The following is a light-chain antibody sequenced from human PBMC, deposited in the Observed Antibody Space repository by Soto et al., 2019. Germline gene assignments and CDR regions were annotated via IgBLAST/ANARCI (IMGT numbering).Light chain of an antibody. CDR1: QGISSY. CDR2: AAS. J-gene: IGKJ4*01. V-gene: IGKV1-8*01. Sequence: AIRMTQSPSSLSASTGDRVTITCRASQGISSYLAWYQQKPGKAPKLLIYAASTLQSGVPSRFSGSGSGTDFTLTISCLQSEDFATYYCQQYYIYPLTFGGGNKVEIK. CDR3: QQYYIYPLT.